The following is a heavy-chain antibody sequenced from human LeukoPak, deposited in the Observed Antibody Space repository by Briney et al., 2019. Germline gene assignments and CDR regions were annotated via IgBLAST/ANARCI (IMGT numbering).Heavy chain of an antibody. J-gene: IGHJ4*02. D-gene: IGHD1-26*01. CDR2: FNSDGSWI. Sequence: GGSLRLSCAASGLTFSDYWTHWVRQVPGKGPVWVARFNSDGSWITYADSVKGRFTISRDDAKNTLYLQMNSLRVEDTAVYYCARDGVGSTTLFGYFDYWGQGSLVTVSS. V-gene: IGHV3-74*01. CDR1: GLTFSDYW. CDR3: ARDGVGSTTLFGYFDY.